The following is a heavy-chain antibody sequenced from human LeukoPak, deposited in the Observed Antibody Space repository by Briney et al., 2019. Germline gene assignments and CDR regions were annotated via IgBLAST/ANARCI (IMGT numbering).Heavy chain of an antibody. CDR3: ARDGGYCSSTSCPSTTPFDY. CDR2: ISSSSSTI. J-gene: IGHJ4*02. V-gene: IGHV3-48*01. D-gene: IGHD2-2*01. Sequence: GGSLRLSCAASGFTFSSCSMNWVRQAPGKGLEWVSYISSSSSTIYYADSVKGRFTISRDDAKNSLYLQMNSLRAEDTAVYYCARDGGYCSSTSCPSTTPFDYWGQGTLVTVSS. CDR1: GFTFSSCS.